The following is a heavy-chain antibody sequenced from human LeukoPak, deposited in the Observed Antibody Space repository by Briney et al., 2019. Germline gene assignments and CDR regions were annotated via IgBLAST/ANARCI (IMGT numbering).Heavy chain of an antibody. J-gene: IGHJ6*02. CDR2: IIPILGIA. V-gene: IGHV1-69*04. D-gene: IGHD2-2*01. CDR1: GGTFSSYA. CDR3: AWRYCSSTSCPYGMDV. Sequence: GASVKVSCKASGGTFSSYAISWVRQAPGQGFEWMGRIIPILGIANYAQKFQGRVTITADKSTSTAYMEPSSLRSEDTAVYYCAWRYCSSTSCPYGMDVWGQGTTVTVSS.